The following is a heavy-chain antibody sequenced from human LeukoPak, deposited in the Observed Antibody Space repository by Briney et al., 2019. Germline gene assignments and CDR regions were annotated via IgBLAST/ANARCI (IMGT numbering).Heavy chain of an antibody. J-gene: IGHJ4*02. Sequence: GGSLRLSCAVSGFTFDDYAMHWVRQAPGKGLEWVSGISWNSGSIGYADSVKGRFTISRDNAKNSLYLQMNSLRAEDMALYYCAKATSSNYYDSSGFFDYWGQGTLVTVSS. D-gene: IGHD3-22*01. CDR2: ISWNSGSI. V-gene: IGHV3-9*03. CDR1: GFTFDDYA. CDR3: AKATSSNYYDSSGFFDY.